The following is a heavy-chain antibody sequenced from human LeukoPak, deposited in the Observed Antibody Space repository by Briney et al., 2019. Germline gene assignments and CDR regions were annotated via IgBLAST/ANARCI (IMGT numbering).Heavy chain of an antibody. CDR3: TRDSDYYDSSGYYDY. CDR1: GFTFGDYA. J-gene: IGHJ4*02. Sequence: PGGSLRLSCTASGFTFGDYAMSWVRQAPGQGQERVGFIRSKAYGGTTEYAASVKGRFTISRDDSKSIAYLQMNSLKTEDTAVYYCTRDSDYYDSSGYYDYRGQGTLVTVSS. V-gene: IGHV3-49*04. D-gene: IGHD3-22*01. CDR2: IRSKAYGGTT.